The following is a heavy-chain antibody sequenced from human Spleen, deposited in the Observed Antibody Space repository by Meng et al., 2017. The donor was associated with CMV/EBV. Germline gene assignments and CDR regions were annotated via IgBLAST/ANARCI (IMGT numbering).Heavy chain of an antibody. Sequence: GESLKISCAASGFTFSSYGMHWVRQAPGKGLEWVAFIRYDGSNKYYADSVKGRFTISRDNSKNTLYLQMNSLRAEDTAVYYCAKGVVAGDRMNYRGQGALVTVSS. J-gene: IGHJ4*02. V-gene: IGHV3-30*02. D-gene: IGHD2-2*01. CDR1: GFTFSSYG. CDR3: AKGVVAGDRMNY. CDR2: IRYDGSNK.